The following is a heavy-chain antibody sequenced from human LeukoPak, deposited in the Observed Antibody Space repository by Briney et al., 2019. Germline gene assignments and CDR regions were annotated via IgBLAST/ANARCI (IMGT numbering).Heavy chain of an antibody. CDR1: GDSVSSNSAA. V-gene: IGHV6-1*01. CDR2: TYYRSKWYN. Sequence: SQTLSLTCAISGDSVSSNSAAWNWIRQSPSRGLEWLGRTYYRSKWYNDYAVSVKSRITINPDTSKNQFSLQLNSVTPEDTAVYYCARDRIAAVPMDNYYYYGMDVWGQGTTVTVSS. D-gene: IGHD6-13*01. CDR3: ARDRIAAVPMDNYYYYGMDV. J-gene: IGHJ6*02.